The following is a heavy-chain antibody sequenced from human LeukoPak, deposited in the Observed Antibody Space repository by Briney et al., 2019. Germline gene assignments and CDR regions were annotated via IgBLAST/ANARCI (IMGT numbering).Heavy chain of an antibody. CDR1: GVSINSGGYY. Sequence: PSETLSLTCTVSGVSINSGGYYWSWIRQHPVKGLEWIGYIYYSGSTYYNPSLESRVTISVDTSKNQFSLKLSSVTAADTAVYYCARGRQDVTMIVVVMTAVSYYLDVWGKGTTVTVS. CDR2: IYYSGST. CDR3: ARGRQDVTMIVVVMTAVSYYLDV. D-gene: IGHD3-22*01. V-gene: IGHV4-31*03. J-gene: IGHJ6*03.